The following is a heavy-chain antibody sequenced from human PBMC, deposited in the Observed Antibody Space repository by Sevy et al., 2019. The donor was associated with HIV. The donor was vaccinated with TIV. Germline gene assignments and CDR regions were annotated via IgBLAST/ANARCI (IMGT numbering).Heavy chain of an antibody. Sequence: GGSLRLSCAASGFTFSSYGMHWVRQAPGKGLEWVAVISYDGSNKYYADSVKGRFTISRDNSKNTLYLQMNSLRAEDTAVYYCAKDFLKMATIYWFDPWGQGILVTVSS. V-gene: IGHV3-30*18. CDR3: AKDFLKMATIYWFDP. CDR1: GFTFSSYG. J-gene: IGHJ5*02. CDR2: ISYDGSNK. D-gene: IGHD5-12*01.